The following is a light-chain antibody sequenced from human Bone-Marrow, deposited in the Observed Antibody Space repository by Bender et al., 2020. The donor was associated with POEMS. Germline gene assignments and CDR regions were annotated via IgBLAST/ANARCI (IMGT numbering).Light chain of an antibody. CDR3: SSWDDSLSGWV. Sequence: QSALTQPASVSGSSGQSITISCTGTSSDVRNYNFVSWYQHHPGKAPKLMIYDGTKRPSGVPARFSGSKSGTSASLAISDIQSEDEGDYYCSSWDDSLSGWVFGGGTKLTVL. V-gene: IGLV2-23*01. CDR1: SSDVRNYNF. J-gene: IGLJ3*02. CDR2: DGT.